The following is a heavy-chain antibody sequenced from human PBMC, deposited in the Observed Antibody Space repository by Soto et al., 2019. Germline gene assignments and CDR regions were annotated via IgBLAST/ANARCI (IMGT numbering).Heavy chain of an antibody. CDR1: GYTFTSYY. D-gene: IGHD2-15*01. Sequence: ASVKVSCKASGYTFTSYYMHWVRQAPGQGLEWMGIINPSDGYTNYAQKFKGRVTITTDKSTSTAYMELSSLRSEDTAVYYCARDGGPGNAFDIWGQGTMVTVSS. J-gene: IGHJ3*02. CDR3: ARDGGPGNAFDI. V-gene: IGHV1-46*01. CDR2: INPSDGYT.